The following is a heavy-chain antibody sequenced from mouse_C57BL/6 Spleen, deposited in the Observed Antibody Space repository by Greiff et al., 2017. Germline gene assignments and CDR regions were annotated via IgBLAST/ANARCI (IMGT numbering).Heavy chain of an antibody. CDR3: ARGSYDYEAPFAY. D-gene: IGHD2-4*01. Sequence: EVKVVESGGGLVKPGGSLKLSCAASGFTFSDYGMHWVRQAPEKGLEWVAYISSGSSTIYYADTVKGRFTISRDNAKNTLFLQMTSLRSEDTAMYYCARGSYDYEAPFAYWGQGTLVTVSA. V-gene: IGHV5-17*01. J-gene: IGHJ3*01. CDR2: ISSGSSTI. CDR1: GFTFSDYG.